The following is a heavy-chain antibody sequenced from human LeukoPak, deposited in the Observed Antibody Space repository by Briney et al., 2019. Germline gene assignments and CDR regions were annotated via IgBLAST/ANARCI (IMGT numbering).Heavy chain of an antibody. D-gene: IGHD2-2*01. Sequence: GGTLRLSCAASGFTFSSYGMSWVRQAPGKGLEWVSAISGSGGSTYYADSVKGRFTISRDNSKNTLYLQMNSLRAEDTAVYYCAKVVVPAAMGTPFDYWGQGTLVTVSS. V-gene: IGHV3-23*01. CDR1: GFTFSSYG. CDR3: AKVVVPAAMGTPFDY. J-gene: IGHJ4*02. CDR2: ISGSGGST.